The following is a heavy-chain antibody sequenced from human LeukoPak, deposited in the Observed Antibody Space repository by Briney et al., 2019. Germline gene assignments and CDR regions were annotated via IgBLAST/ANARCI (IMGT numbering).Heavy chain of an antibody. CDR1: GLTFSNYG. CDR2: ISGSGYST. V-gene: IGHV3-23*01. D-gene: IGHD3-22*01. Sequence: PGGSLRLSCAASGLTFSNYGMTWVRQAPGKGLEWVSGISGSGYSTYYADSVKGRFTISRDNSKNTLHLQMNSLRAEDTAVYYCAKGYYETSGWFDNWGQGTLVTVSS. CDR3: AKGYYETSGWFDN. J-gene: IGHJ4*02.